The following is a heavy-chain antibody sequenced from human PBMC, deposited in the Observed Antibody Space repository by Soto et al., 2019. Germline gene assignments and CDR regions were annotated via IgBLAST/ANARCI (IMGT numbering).Heavy chain of an antibody. Sequence: ASVKVSFKASGFTFTSSAVQWVRQARGQRLEWIGWIGVGSGNRHYAQKFQERVTITRDMSTNTAYMELSSLRSEDTAVYYCAALGVNFDHWGQGTLVTVSS. V-gene: IGHV1-58*01. J-gene: IGHJ4*02. CDR2: IGVGSGNR. CDR1: GFTFTSSA. CDR3: AALGVNFDH. D-gene: IGHD2-8*01.